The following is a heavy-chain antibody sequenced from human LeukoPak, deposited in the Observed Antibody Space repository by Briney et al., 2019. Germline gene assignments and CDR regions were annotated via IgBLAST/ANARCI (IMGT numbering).Heavy chain of an antibody. D-gene: IGHD3-22*01. CDR2: ISWNSGSI. V-gene: IGHV3-9*01. J-gene: IGHJ4*02. Sequence: SLRLSCAASGFTFDDYAMHWVRQAPGKGLEWVSGISWNSGSIGYADSVKGRFTISRDNAKNSLYLQMNSLRAEDTALYYCARDSSGYYSGGNDYWGQGTLVTVSS. CDR3: ARDSSGYYSGGNDY. CDR1: GFTFDDYA.